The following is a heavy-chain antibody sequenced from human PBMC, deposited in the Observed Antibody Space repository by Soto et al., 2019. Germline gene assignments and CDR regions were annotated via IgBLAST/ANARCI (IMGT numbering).Heavy chain of an antibody. V-gene: IGHV1-18*04. J-gene: IGHJ4*02. CDR2: INPNNDNS. CDR1: GYTFTSHG. D-gene: IGHD1-26*01. Sequence: QVELVQSGGEVKKPGASVKVSCKASGYTFTSHGISWVRQAPGQGLEWVGWINPNNDNSVSAQKFQDRVTLTTDTSAGTVYMELRSLTSADTACYYCARTPTYSMSGDHWGQGTLVTVAS. CDR3: ARTPTYSMSGDH.